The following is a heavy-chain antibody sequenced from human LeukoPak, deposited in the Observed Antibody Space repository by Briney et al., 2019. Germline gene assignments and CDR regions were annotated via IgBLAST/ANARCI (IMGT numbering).Heavy chain of an antibody. CDR2: INCDWNRT. Sequence: GGALRLSCAASRFTFSRYRMHSVRQAPGKGLVWVSLINCDWNRTNYADSVKGRFPIPRDNAKHTLYLELNNLRAEDTAVLYCASGYSYGLLCEYGAQEPRVTVS. J-gene: IGHJ4*02. CDR3: ASGYSYGLLCEY. V-gene: IGHV3-74*01. CDR1: RFTFSRYR. D-gene: IGHD5-18*01.